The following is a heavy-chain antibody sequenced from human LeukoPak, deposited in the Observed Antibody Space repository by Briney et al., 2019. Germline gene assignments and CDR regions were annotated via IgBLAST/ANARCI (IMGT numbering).Heavy chain of an antibody. Sequence: GGSLRLSSVASGFTFTAYLIHWVRPAPGKGLEWVAVMSSDGNAMFYADSVKGRFTISRDNSKNTLYLQMNSLRAEDTAVYYCVRESEYYFDHSASFDYWGQGTLVTVSS. CDR1: GFTFTAYL. J-gene: IGHJ4*02. D-gene: IGHD3-22*01. CDR2: MSSDGNAM. CDR3: VRESEYYFDHSASFDY. V-gene: IGHV3-30-3*01.